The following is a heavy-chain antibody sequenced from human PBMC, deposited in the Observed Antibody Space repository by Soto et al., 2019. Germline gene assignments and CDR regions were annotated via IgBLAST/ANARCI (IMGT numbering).Heavy chain of an antibody. D-gene: IGHD3-16*02. CDR3: ARETNYVWGSYRPHDAFDI. Sequence: QVQLVQSGAEVKKPGSSVKVSCKASGGTFSSYAISWVRQAPGQGLEWMGGIIPIFGTANYAQKFQGRVTITADESTRTAYMELSSLRSEDTAVYYCARETNYVWGSYRPHDAFDIWGQGTMVTVSS. V-gene: IGHV1-69*01. CDR1: GGTFSSYA. CDR2: IIPIFGTA. J-gene: IGHJ3*02.